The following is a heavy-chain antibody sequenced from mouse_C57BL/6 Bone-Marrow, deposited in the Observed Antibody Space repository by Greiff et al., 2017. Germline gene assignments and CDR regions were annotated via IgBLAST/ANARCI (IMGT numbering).Heavy chain of an antibody. CDR3: ARKGYYGLEFFAY. CDR1: GFSLTSYG. CDR2: IWSGGST. V-gene: IGHV2-2*01. Sequence: QVQLKESGPGLVQPSQSLSITCTVSGFSLTSYGVHWVRQSPGKGLEWLGVIWSGGSTDYNAAFISRLSISKDNSKSQVFFKMNSLQADDTAINYCARKGYYGLEFFAYWGQGTLVTVSA. D-gene: IGHD1-1*01. J-gene: IGHJ3*01.